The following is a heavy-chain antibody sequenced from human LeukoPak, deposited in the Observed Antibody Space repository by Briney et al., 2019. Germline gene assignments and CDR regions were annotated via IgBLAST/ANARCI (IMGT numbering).Heavy chain of an antibody. D-gene: IGHD3-22*01. Sequence: GESLKTSCKGSGYSFTSYWIGWVRQMPGKGLEWMGIIYPGDSDTRYSPSFQGQVTISADRSITTAYLQWSSLKASDTAMYYCARAKTYYYDSPKYYFDYWGQGTLVTVSS. CDR2: IYPGDSDT. CDR1: GYSFTSYW. V-gene: IGHV5-51*01. CDR3: ARAKTYYYDSPKYYFDY. J-gene: IGHJ4*02.